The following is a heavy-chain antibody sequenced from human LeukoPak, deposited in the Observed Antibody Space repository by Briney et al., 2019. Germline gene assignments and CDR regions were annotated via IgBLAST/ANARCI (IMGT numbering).Heavy chain of an antibody. CDR1: GFTFSSYA. V-gene: IGHV3-23*01. CDR2: ISGSGGST. CDR3: AKEATDSDWYRRNWFDP. D-gene: IGHD6-19*01. Sequence: PGGSLRLSCAASGFTFSSYAMSWVRQAPGKGLEWVSAISGSGGSTYYADSVKGRFTISRDNSKNTLYLQMNSLRAEDTAVYYCAKEATDSDWYRRNWFDPWGQGTLVTVSS. J-gene: IGHJ5*02.